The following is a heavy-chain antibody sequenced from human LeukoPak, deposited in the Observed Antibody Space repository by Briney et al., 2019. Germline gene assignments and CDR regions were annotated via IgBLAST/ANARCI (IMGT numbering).Heavy chain of an antibody. J-gene: IGHJ3*02. Sequence: PGRSLRLSCAASGFTFDDYAMHWVRQAPGKGLEWVSGISWDSGTIGYADSVKGRFTISRDNAKNSLYLQMNSLGAEDTALYYCAKKSGSRRAGAFDIWGQGTLVTVSS. CDR3: AKKSGSRRAGAFDI. V-gene: IGHV3-9*01. CDR1: GFTFDDYA. D-gene: IGHD1-26*01. CDR2: ISWDSGTI.